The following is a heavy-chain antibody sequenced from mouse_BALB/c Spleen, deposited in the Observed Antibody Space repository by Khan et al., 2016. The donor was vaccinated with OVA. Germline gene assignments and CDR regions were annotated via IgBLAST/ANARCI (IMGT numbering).Heavy chain of an antibody. CDR2: INPSNGRT. D-gene: IGHD2-4*01. CDR1: GYTFTTYW. CDR3: ARPTMITTEFAY. J-gene: IGHJ3*01. V-gene: IGHV1S81*02. Sequence: QVQLQQPGAELVKPGASMKLSCKASGYTFTTYWMHWVKQRPGQGLEWIGEINPSNGRTNYNEKFKRKATLIVDKSSSTAYMQLSSLTSEDSAVYYCARPTMITTEFAYWGHGTLVTVSA.